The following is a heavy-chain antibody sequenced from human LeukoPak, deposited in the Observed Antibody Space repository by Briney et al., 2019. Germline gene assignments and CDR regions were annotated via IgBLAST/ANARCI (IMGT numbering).Heavy chain of an antibody. D-gene: IGHD2-15*01. J-gene: IGHJ4*02. CDR3: AKNRGYCSGGSCYGDY. Sequence: GGSLRLSCAASGFTLSNYAMSWVRQAPGKGLEWVSTISTSGDNTYFADSVKGRLTISRDISKNTLYLQMNSLRVEDTAVYYCAKNRGYCSGGSCYGDYWGQGTLVAVSS. V-gene: IGHV3-23*01. CDR1: GFTLSNYA. CDR2: ISTSGDNT.